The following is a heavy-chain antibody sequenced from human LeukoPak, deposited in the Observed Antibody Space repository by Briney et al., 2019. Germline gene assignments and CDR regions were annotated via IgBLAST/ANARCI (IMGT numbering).Heavy chain of an antibody. D-gene: IGHD3-10*01. CDR2: IIPIFGTA. CDR3: AREGGEMVRGVIIDNWFDP. Sequence: GSSVKVSCKASGGTFSSYAISWVRQAPGQGLEWMGGIIPIFGTANYAQKFQGRVTITADESTSTAYMELSSLRSEDTAVYYCAREGGEMVRGVIIDNWFDPWGQGTLVTVSS. J-gene: IGHJ5*02. CDR1: GGTFSSYA. V-gene: IGHV1-69*01.